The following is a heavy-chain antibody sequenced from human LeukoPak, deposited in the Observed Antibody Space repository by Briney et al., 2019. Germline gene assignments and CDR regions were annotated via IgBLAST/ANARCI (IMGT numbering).Heavy chain of an antibody. CDR1: GGSISSYY. V-gene: IGHV4-59*12. J-gene: IGHJ5*02. CDR2: IYYSGST. CDR3: ARGGGDIAARPGWFDP. Sequence: SETLSLTCTVSGGSISSYYWSWIRQPPGKGLEWIGYIYYSGSTNYNPSLKSRVTISVDTSKNQFSLKLSSVTAADTAVYYCARGGGDIAARPGWFDPWGQGTLVTVSS. D-gene: IGHD6-6*01.